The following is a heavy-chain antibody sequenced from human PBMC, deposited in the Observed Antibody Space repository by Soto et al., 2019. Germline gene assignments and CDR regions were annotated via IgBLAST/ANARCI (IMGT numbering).Heavy chain of an antibody. CDR1: GGSFSGYY. Sequence: SETLSLTCAVYGGSFSGYYWSWIRQPPGKGLEWIGEINHSGSTNYNPSLKSRGTISVDTAKNQFSRKLSSVTAADTAGYYSAGRVITFGGVIATNNWFDPWGQGTRVTVSS. V-gene: IGHV4-34*01. CDR2: INHSGST. CDR3: AGRVITFGGVIATNNWFDP. D-gene: IGHD3-16*02. J-gene: IGHJ5*02.